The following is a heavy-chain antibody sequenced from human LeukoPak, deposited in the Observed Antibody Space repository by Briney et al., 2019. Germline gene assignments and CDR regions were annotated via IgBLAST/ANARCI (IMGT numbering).Heavy chain of an antibody. CDR3: ARDGDGGNAVDY. J-gene: IGHJ4*02. CDR1: GFTFSSYS. Sequence: SGGSPRLSCAASGFTFSSYSMNWVRQAPGKGLEWVSSISSSSSYIYYADSVKGRLTISRDNAKNSLYLQMNSLRAEDTAVYYCARDGDGGNAVDYWGQGTLVTVSS. D-gene: IGHD4-23*01. V-gene: IGHV3-21*01. CDR2: ISSSSSYI.